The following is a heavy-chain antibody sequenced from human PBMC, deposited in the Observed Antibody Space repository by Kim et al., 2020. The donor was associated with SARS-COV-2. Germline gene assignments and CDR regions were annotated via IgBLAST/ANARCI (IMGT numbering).Heavy chain of an antibody. D-gene: IGHD6-19*01. V-gene: IGHV3-9*01. J-gene: IGHJ2*01. CDR3: AKDSIAVTGTANGYFDL. Sequence: GGSLRLSCAASGFTFDDYAMHWVRQVPGKGLEWVSGISWNSGDIHYADSLKGRFTISRDNAKNVLYLQMNSLGADDSAFYYCAKDSIAVTGTANGYFDLWRRGTRVTVSS. CDR2: ISWNSGDI. CDR1: GFTFDDYA.